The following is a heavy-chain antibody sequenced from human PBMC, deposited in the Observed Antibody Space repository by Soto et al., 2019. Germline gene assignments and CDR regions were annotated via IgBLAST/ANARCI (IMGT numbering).Heavy chain of an antibody. CDR3: ARVYCSTTPCHVQAFDS. CDR1: GFIFSAYV. Sequence: PGGPLSLSGAPSGFIFSAYVRRRVSQPPGEWLEWVAFISYDGSNKYYADAVKGRFTISRDNSKNTLYLQMNSLGVEDTAVYYCARVYCSTTPCHVQAFDSWGQGT. CDR2: ISYDGSNK. J-gene: IGHJ4*02. D-gene: IGHD2-2*01. V-gene: IGHV3-30*03.